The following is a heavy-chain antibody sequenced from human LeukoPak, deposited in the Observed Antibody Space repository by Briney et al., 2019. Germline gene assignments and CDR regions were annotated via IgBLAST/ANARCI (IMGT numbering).Heavy chain of an antibody. CDR2: ISSSSSYI. CDR3: AKEGYSSSWYT. D-gene: IGHD6-13*01. Sequence: GRSLRLSCAASGFTFSSYSMNWVRQAPGKGLEWVSSISSSSSYIYYADSVKGRFTISRDNSKNTLYLQMNSLRAEDTAVYYCAKEGYSSSWYTWGQGTMVTVSS. J-gene: IGHJ3*01. V-gene: IGHV3-21*04. CDR1: GFTFSSYS.